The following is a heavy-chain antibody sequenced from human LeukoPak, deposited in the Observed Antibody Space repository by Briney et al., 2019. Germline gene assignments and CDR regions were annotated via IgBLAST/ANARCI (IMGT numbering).Heavy chain of an antibody. V-gene: IGHV3-30*18. CDR3: AKDGGSYYSDLYFDY. J-gene: IGHJ4*02. CDR1: GFTFSSSA. Sequence: GGSLRLSCVASGFTFSSSAMNWVRQAPGKGLEWVAVISYDGSNKYYADSVKGRFTISRDNSKNTLYLQMNSLRAEDTAVYYCAKDGGSYYSDLYFDYWGQGTLVTVSS. CDR2: ISYDGSNK. D-gene: IGHD1-26*01.